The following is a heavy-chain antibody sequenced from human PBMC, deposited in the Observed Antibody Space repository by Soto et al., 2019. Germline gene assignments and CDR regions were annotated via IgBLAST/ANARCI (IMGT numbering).Heavy chain of an antibody. V-gene: IGHV1-8*01. CDR1: GYTFTIYD. J-gene: IGHJ5*02. CDR2: MNPNSGNT. D-gene: IGHD6-19*01. CDR3: AREEVGREQWLVLYRFDP. Sequence: ASVKVSCKASGYTFTIYDINWVRQTTGQGLEWMGWMNPNSGNTGYAQKFQGRVTMTRNTSISTAYMELSSLRSEDTAVYYCAREEVGREQWLVLYRFDPWGQGTLVTVSS.